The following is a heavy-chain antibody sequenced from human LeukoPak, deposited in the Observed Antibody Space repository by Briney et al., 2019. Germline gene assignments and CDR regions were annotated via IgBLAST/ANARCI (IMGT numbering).Heavy chain of an antibody. J-gene: IGHJ3*02. V-gene: IGHV3-23*01. CDR3: ARTGATTGIAFDI. CDR1: GFTFRTYA. Sequence: GGSLRLSCAVSGFTFRTYAMSWVRQAPGKGLEWVSAISGSGGTTYYADSVKGRFTISRDNVKNSLYLQMNSLRAEDTAVYYCARTGATTGIAFDIWGQGTMVTVPS. D-gene: IGHD1-26*01. CDR2: ISGSGGTT.